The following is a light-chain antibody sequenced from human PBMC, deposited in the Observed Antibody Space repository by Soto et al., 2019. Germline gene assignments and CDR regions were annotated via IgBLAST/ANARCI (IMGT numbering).Light chain of an antibody. CDR2: EVS. CDR1: SSDIGAYDY. J-gene: IGLJ1*01. CDR3: TSYAGNSNYV. Sequence: QSALTQPASVSGSPGQSITISCTGTSSDIGAYDYVSWYQQHPGKAPKLMIFEVSDRPSGASIRFSGSKSGNTASLTVSGLQADDEADYYCTSYAGNSNYVFGTGTKLTVL. V-gene: IGLV2-14*01.